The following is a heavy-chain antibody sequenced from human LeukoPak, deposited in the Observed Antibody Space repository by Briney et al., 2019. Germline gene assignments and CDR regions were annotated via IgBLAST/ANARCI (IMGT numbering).Heavy chain of an antibody. CDR2: ISSSSDYI. D-gene: IGHD1-26*01. CDR3: AREEGGAGLYGFDI. J-gene: IGHJ3*02. V-gene: IGHV3-21*01. CDR1: GFTFSSYS. Sequence: SGGSLRFSCAASGFTFSSYSMNWVRQAPGKGLEWVSSISSSSDYIYYADSLKGRFTISRDNAKNSLYLQMNSLRAEDTAVYYCAREEGGAGLYGFDIWGQGTMVTVSS.